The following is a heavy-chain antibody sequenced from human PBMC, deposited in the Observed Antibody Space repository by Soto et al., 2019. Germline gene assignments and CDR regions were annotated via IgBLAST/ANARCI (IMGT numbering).Heavy chain of an antibody. Sequence: QVQLQQWGAGLLKPSETLSLTCAVYGGSFSGYYWSWIRQPPGKGLEWIGEINHSGSTNYNPSLKSPVTISVDTSKNQFSLKLSSVTAADTAVYYCASDYGDYGVIDYWGQGTLVTVSS. CDR3: ASDYGDYGVIDY. V-gene: IGHV4-34*01. CDR1: GGSFSGYY. D-gene: IGHD4-17*01. J-gene: IGHJ4*02. CDR2: INHSGST.